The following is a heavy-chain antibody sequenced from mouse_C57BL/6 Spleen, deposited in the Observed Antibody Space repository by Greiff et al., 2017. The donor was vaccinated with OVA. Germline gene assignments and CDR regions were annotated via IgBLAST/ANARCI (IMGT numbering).Heavy chain of an antibody. CDR1: GYTFTSYW. J-gene: IGHJ4*01. CDR2: INPSNGGT. Sequence: VQLQQPGADLVKPGASVKLSCKASGYTFTSYWMPWVKQRPGQGLEWIGNINPSNGGTNYNEKFKSKATLTVDKSSSTAYMQLSSLTSEDSAVDYCARSRDGYDAYAMDYWGQGTSVTVSS. V-gene: IGHV1-53*01. D-gene: IGHD2-2*01. CDR3: ARSRDGYDAYAMDY.